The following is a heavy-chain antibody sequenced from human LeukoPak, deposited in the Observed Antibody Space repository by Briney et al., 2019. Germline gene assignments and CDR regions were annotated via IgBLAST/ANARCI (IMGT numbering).Heavy chain of an antibody. CDR1: GFAFSGYS. Sequence: GGSLRLSCAASGFAFSGYSMNWVRQAPGKGLEWLSYISSGSSTIYYADSVKGRFTISRVNAKNSLYLQMNSLRAEDTAVYYCARSRTGNYFDYWGQGTLVTVSS. D-gene: IGHD2-8*02. CDR2: ISSGSSTI. CDR3: ARSRTGNYFDY. J-gene: IGHJ4*02. V-gene: IGHV3-48*01.